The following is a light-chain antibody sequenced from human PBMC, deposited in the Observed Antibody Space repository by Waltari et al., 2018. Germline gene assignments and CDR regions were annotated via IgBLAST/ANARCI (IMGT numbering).Light chain of an antibody. CDR1: SSDVGNYNL. J-gene: IGLJ1*01. V-gene: IGLV2-23*02. CDR3: CSYVGLGIYV. CDR2: EVT. Sequence: QSGLTQPASVSGSPGQSITISCTGTSSDVGNYNLVSWYQQYPGKAPQLMVYEVTKRASGVPDRFSGSKSGNTASLTIHGLQSEDEADYYCCSYVGLGIYVFGSGTKVTVL.